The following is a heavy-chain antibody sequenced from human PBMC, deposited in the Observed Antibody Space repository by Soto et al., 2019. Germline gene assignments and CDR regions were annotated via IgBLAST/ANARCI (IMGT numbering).Heavy chain of an antibody. J-gene: IGHJ6*02. Sequence: GESLKISCKGSGYTFTDYWIGWVRQLPGKGLGWMGRIDPSDSYTNYSPSFQGHVTISADKSISTAYLQWSSLKASDTAMYYCARRRSTGGMDVWGQGPRSPSP. CDR2: IDPSDSYT. D-gene: IGHD2-8*02. CDR3: ARRRSTGGMDV. CDR1: GYTFTDYW. V-gene: IGHV5-10-1*01.